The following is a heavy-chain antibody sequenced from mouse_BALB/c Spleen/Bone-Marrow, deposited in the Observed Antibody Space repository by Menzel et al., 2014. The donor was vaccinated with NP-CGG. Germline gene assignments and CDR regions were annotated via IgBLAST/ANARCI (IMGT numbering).Heavy chain of an antibody. V-gene: IGHV1S56*01. CDR2: IYPGDGST. J-gene: IGHJ1*01. CDR3: AKSYGYGGWYFDV. Sequence: VQLQQSGPELVKPRASLKMSCKASGYTFTSYYIHWVKQRPGQGLEWIGWIYPGDGSTKYSEKFKGKTTLTADKSSSTAYMLLSSLTSEDSAIYFCAKSYGYGGWYFDVWGAGTTVTVSS. D-gene: IGHD2-2*01. CDR1: GYTFTSYY.